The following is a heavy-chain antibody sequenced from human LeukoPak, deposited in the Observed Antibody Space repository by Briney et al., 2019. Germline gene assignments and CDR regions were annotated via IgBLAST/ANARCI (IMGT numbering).Heavy chain of an antibody. CDR2: INPNSGGT. J-gene: IGHJ5*02. CDR3: ARGYSSGWLSSDP. Sequence: ASVKVSCKASGYTFTGYYMHWVRQAPGQGLEWMGWINPNSGGTNYAQKFQGRVTMTRDTSISTAYMELSRLRSDDTAVYYCARGYSSGWLSSDPWGQGTLVTVSS. V-gene: IGHV1-2*02. D-gene: IGHD6-19*01. CDR1: GYTFTGYY.